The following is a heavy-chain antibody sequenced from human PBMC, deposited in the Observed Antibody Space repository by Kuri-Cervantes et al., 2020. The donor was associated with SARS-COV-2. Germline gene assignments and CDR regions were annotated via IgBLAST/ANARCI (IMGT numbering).Heavy chain of an antibody. V-gene: IGHV4-34*01. Sequence: SQTLSLTCAVYGGSFRGYYWSWIRQPPGKGLEWIGEINHSGSTNYNPSLKSRVTISVDTSKNQFSLKLSPVTAADTAVYYCARYSGSYYSDYWGQGTLVTVSS. CDR2: INHSGST. D-gene: IGHD1-26*01. CDR3: ARYSGSYYSDY. CDR1: GGSFRGYY. J-gene: IGHJ4*02.